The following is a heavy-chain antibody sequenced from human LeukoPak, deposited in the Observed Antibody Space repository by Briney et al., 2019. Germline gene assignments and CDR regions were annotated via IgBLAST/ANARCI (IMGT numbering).Heavy chain of an antibody. CDR1: GYTFTSYY. J-gene: IGHJ4*02. D-gene: IGHD5-12*01. V-gene: IGHV1-2*02. CDR2: INPNSSDT. CDR3: ARADAVDLEPNIDFGY. Sequence: GASVTVSRQASGYTFTSYYLTWVRQAPGEGLEWMGRINPNSSDTNFARKFQGRVTLTRDTSTSTAYMELTRLRYDDTAVYFCARADAVDLEPNIDFGYWDQGIRVTVS.